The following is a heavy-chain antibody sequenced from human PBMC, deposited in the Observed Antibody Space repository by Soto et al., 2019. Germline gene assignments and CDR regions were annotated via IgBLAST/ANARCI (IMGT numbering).Heavy chain of an antibody. CDR3: ARDLGGFPDY. CDR2: ISAHNGNR. D-gene: IGHD5-12*01. J-gene: IGHJ4*02. V-gene: IGHV1-18*01. CDR1: GYIFTSYG. Sequence: QVQLVQSGVEVKKPGASVKVSCKASGYIFTSYGISWVRQAPGQGLEWMGWISAHNGNRKYAQKLQGRVTMTTDTATSTAYMELRSLRSDDTAVYYCARDLGGFPDYWGQGTLVTVSS.